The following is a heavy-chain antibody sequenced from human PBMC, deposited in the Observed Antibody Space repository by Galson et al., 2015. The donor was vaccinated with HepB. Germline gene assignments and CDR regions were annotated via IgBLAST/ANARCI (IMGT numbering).Heavy chain of an antibody. CDR3: ARIRGTDAFDI. CDR2: IDWDDEK. Sequence: PSLVKPTQTLTLTCTFSGVSLSTSGMCVSWLRQPPGKALEWLARIDWDDEKYYSTSLKTRLTISNDTSKNQVVLTMTNMDPVDTATYYCARIRGTDAFDIWGQGTMVTVSS. J-gene: IGHJ3*02. V-gene: IGHV2-70*11. CDR1: GVSLSTSGMC.